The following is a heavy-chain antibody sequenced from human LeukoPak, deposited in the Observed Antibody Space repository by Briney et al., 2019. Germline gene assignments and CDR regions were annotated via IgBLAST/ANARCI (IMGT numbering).Heavy chain of an antibody. V-gene: IGHV3-48*02. Sequence: QPGGSLRLSCAASGFTFSSYSMNWVRQDPGKGLEWVSYISSSSSTIYYADSVKGRFTISRDNAKNSLYLQMNSLRDEDTAVYYCARDDYDTSGYYFAFDIWGQGTMVTVSS. CDR2: ISSSSSTI. CDR1: GFTFSSYS. D-gene: IGHD3-22*01. J-gene: IGHJ3*02. CDR3: ARDDYDTSGYYFAFDI.